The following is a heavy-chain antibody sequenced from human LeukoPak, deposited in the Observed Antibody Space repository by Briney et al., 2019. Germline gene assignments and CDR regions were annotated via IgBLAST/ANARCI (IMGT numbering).Heavy chain of an antibody. J-gene: IGHJ4*02. CDR2: IKQDGSEK. V-gene: IGHV3-7*01. CDR3: ARSPYTSGWYGVGY. Sequence: GGSLRLSCAASGFTFSDYYMSWLRQAPGKGLEWVANIKQDGSEKYYVDSVKGRFTISRDNAKNSLYLQLNSLRAEDTAVYYCARSPYTSGWYGVGYWGQGTLVTVSS. D-gene: IGHD6-19*01. CDR1: GFTFSDYY.